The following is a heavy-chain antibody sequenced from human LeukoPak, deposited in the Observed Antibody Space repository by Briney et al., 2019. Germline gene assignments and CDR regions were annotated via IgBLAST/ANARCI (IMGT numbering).Heavy chain of an antibody. CDR2: IYYSGST. J-gene: IGHJ4*02. Sequence: TSETLSLTCTVSGGSISSSSYYWGWIRQPPGKGLEWIGSIYYSGSTYYNLTLKSRVTISVDTSKNQFSLKLSSVTAADTAVYYCARQLSYSSSFFDYWGQGTLVTVSS. CDR1: GGSISSSSYY. CDR3: ARQLSYSSSFFDY. V-gene: IGHV4-39*01. D-gene: IGHD6-13*01.